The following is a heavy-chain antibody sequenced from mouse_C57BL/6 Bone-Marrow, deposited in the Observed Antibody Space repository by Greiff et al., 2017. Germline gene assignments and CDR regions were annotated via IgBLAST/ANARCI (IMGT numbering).Heavy chain of an antibody. CDR2: IRLKSDNYAT. CDR3: TEGNYFYFDY. CDR1: GFTFSNYW. J-gene: IGHJ2*01. D-gene: IGHD2-1*01. Sequence: EVKVEESGGGLVQPGGSMKLSCVASGFTFSNYWMNWVRQSPEKGLEWVAQIRLKSDNYATHYAESVKGRFTISRDDSKSSVYLQMNNLRAEDTGIYYCTEGNYFYFDYWGQGTTLTVSS. V-gene: IGHV6-3*01.